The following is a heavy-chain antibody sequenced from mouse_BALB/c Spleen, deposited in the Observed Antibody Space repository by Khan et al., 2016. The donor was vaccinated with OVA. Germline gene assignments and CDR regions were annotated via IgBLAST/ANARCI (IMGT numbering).Heavy chain of an antibody. Sequence: EVQLQESGPGLVKPSQSLSLTCTVTGYSITSDYAWNWIRQFPGNKLEWMGYISYSGNTSYTPSLKSRISITRDTSKNQFFLHLNSVTTEDTATYYCARRSYGNLYYDTMDYWGQGTSVTVSS. CDR3: ARRSYGNLYYDTMDY. CDR2: ISYSGNT. V-gene: IGHV3-2*02. D-gene: IGHD2-10*02. CDR1: GYSITSDYA. J-gene: IGHJ4*01.